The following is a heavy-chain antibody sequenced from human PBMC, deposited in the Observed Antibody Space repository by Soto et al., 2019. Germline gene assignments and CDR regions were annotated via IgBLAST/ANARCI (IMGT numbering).Heavy chain of an antibody. Sequence: QVQLVESGGGVVQPGRSLRLSCEASGFTFSSYGMHWVRQAPGKGLEWVAVIWYDGSNTYYADSVKGRFTISRDSSKNTLYLQMNSLRTEDSAVYYCARDSETNGYSYDYFDYWGQGTLVTVSS. J-gene: IGHJ4*02. V-gene: IGHV3-30*19. CDR1: GFTFSSYG. CDR3: ARDSETNGYSYDYFDY. D-gene: IGHD5-18*01. CDR2: IWYDGSNT.